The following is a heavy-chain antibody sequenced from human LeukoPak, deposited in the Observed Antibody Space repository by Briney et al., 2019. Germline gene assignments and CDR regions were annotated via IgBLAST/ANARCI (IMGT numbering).Heavy chain of an antibody. Sequence: PGGSLRLSCAASGFIVSSSFLGWVRQAPGKGLEWVSYIYSDGRTFYADSVKGRFTTSRDSSKNTLYFQMNSLRAEDTAVYYCARAFDHHFDYWGQGTVVTVSS. D-gene: IGHD3-16*01. CDR2: IYSDGRT. V-gene: IGHV3-53*01. CDR1: GFIVSSSF. J-gene: IGHJ4*02. CDR3: ARAFDHHFDY.